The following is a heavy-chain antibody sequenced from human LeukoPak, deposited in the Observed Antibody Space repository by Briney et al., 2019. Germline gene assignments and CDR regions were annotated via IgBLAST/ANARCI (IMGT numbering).Heavy chain of an antibody. J-gene: IGHJ4*02. CDR2: IYYSGST. CDR1: GGSISSYY. CDR3: ARVAYYDYVWGSYSPYYFDY. V-gene: IGHV4-59*08. Sequence: SETLSLTCTVSGGSISSYYWSWIRQPPGKGLEWIGYIYYSGSTNYNPSLKGRVTISVDTSKNQFSLKLSSVTAADTAVYYCARVAYYDYVWGSYSPYYFDYWGQGTLVTVSS. D-gene: IGHD3-16*01.